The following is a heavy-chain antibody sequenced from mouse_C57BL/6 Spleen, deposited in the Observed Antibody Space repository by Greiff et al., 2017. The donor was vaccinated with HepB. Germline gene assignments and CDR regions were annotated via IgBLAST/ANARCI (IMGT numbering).Heavy chain of an antibody. J-gene: IGHJ4*01. CDR2: IHPNSGST. CDR3: ARSLTTVVEGYAMDY. Sequence: VQLQQPGAELVKPGASVKLSCKASGYTFTSYWMHWVKQRPGQGLEWIGMIHPNSGSTNYNEKFKSKATLTVDKSSSTAYMQLSSLTSEDSAVYYCARSLTTVVEGYAMDYWGQGTSVTVSS. D-gene: IGHD1-1*01. CDR1: GYTFTSYW. V-gene: IGHV1-64*01.